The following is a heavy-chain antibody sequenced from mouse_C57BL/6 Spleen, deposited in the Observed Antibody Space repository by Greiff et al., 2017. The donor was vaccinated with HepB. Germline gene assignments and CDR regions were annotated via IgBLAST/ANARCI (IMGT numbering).Heavy chain of an antibody. CDR2: IDPSDSYT. Sequence: QVQLQQSGAELVKPGASVKLSCKASGYTFTSYWMQWVKQRPGQGLEWIGEIDPSDSYTNYNQKFKGKATLTVDTSSSTAYMQLSSLTSEDSAVYYCARREGYGSSLYWGQGTTLTVSS. CDR3: ARREGYGSSLY. CDR1: GYTFTSYW. V-gene: IGHV1-50*01. J-gene: IGHJ2*01. D-gene: IGHD1-1*01.